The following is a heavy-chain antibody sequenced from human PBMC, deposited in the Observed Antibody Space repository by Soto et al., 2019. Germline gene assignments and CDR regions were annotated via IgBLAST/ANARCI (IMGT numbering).Heavy chain of an antibody. CDR2: ISGSGGST. CDR1: GFTFSSYA. V-gene: IGHV3-23*01. CDR3: AKVMKYCSGGSCFLTDY. Sequence: GSLRLSCAASGFTFSSYAMSWVRQAPGKGLEWVSAISGSGGSTYYADSVKGRFTISRDNSKNTLYLQMNSLRAEDTAVYYCAKVMKYCSGGSCFLTDYWGQGTLVTVSS. J-gene: IGHJ4*02. D-gene: IGHD2-15*01.